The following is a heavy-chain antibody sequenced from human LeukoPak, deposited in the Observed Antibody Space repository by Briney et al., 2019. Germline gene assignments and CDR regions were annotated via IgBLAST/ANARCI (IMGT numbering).Heavy chain of an antibody. CDR1: GFTFSSYA. CDR3: AKSTMIVVVIPPFDY. V-gene: IGHV3-23*01. CDR2: ISGSGGST. J-gene: IGHJ4*02. D-gene: IGHD3-22*01. Sequence: GGSLRLSCAASGFTFSSYAMSWVRQAPGKGLEWVSAISGSGGSTYYADSVKGRFTISRGNSKNTLYLQMNSLRADDTAVYYCAKSTMIVVVIPPFDYWGQGTLVTVSS.